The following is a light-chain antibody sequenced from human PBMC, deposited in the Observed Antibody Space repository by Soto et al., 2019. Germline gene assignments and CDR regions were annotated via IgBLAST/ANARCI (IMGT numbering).Light chain of an antibody. CDR2: SNN. CDR3: AAWEDSVNLWL. CDR1: PSNIGSNY. J-gene: IGLJ3*02. V-gene: IGLV1-47*02. Sequence: QSVLTQPPSASGIPGQTVTLSWSGSPSNIGSNYVYWYQQLPGTAPKLLIYSNNQRPSGVPDRFSGSKSGTSGSLAISGLRSEDEADYYCAAWEDSVNLWLFGGGTKLTVL.